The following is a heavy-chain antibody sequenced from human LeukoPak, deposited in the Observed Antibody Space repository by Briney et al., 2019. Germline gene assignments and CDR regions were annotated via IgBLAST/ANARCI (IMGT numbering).Heavy chain of an antibody. Sequence: GASVKVSCKASVGTFSSYAISWVRQAPGQGLEWMGGIIPLFGTANYAQKFQGRVTITADESTSTPYMELSSLRSEDTAVYYCARDLDYGDLTTGSIKAFDIWGQGTMVTVSS. J-gene: IGHJ3*02. D-gene: IGHD4-17*01. CDR1: VGTFSSYA. V-gene: IGHV1-69*13. CDR2: IIPLFGTA. CDR3: ARDLDYGDLTTGSIKAFDI.